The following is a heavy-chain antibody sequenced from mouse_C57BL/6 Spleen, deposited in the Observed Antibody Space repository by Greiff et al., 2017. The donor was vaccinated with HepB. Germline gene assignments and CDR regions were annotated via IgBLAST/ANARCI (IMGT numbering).Heavy chain of an antibody. CDR1: GYTFTSYW. Sequence: QVQLQQPGAELVRPGSSVKLSCKASGYTFTSYWMHWVKQRPIQGLEWIGNIDPSDSETHYNQKFKDKATLTVDKSSSTAYMQLSSLTSEDSAVYYWARNGDYDCYAMDYWGQGTSVTVSS. CDR2: IDPSDSET. J-gene: IGHJ4*01. CDR3: ARNGDYDCYAMDY. V-gene: IGHV1-52*01. D-gene: IGHD2-4*01.